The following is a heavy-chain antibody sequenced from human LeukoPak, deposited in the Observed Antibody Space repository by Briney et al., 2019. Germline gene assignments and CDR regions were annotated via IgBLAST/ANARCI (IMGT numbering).Heavy chain of an antibody. CDR1: GGSISSLY. J-gene: IGHJ4*02. Sequence: SETLSLTCSVSGGSISSLYWSWIRQPPGKGLERIGYIYYTGSTNYNPSLKSRVTIFVDMSKNQFSLRLSSVTAADTALYYCARHRAYSSSSPFDYWGQGTLVTVSS. V-gene: IGHV4-59*08. CDR2: IYYTGST. D-gene: IGHD6-6*01. CDR3: ARHRAYSSSSPFDY.